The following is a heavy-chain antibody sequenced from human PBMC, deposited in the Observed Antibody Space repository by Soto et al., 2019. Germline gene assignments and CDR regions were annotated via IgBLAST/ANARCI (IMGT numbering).Heavy chain of an antibody. CDR1: GDSVSSNSAA. CDR2: TYYRSKWYN. J-gene: IGHJ6*02. D-gene: IGHD6-6*01. V-gene: IGHV6-1*01. Sequence: PSQTLSLTCAISGDSVSSNSAAWNWIRQSPSRGLEWLGRTYYRSKWYNDYAVSVKSRITINPDTSKNQFSLQLNSVTPVDTAVYYCARDWEPIEYSSSGYYYYGMDVWGQGTTVTVSS. CDR3: ARDWEPIEYSSSGYYYYGMDV.